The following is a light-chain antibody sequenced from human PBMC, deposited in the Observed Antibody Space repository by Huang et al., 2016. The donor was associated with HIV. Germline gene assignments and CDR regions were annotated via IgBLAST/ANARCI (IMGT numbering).Light chain of an antibody. CDR3: QQRSSGVT. V-gene: IGKV3-11*01. Sequence: IVLTQSPATLSWYPGERVTLSCRASQSVGNYIAWYQQHLGQSPKLLIYDTSNRATGTPVRFSGSGSGTDFTLTISSLESEDFAVYYCQQRSSGVTFGGGTKVQVK. J-gene: IGKJ4*01. CDR1: QSVGNY. CDR2: DTS.